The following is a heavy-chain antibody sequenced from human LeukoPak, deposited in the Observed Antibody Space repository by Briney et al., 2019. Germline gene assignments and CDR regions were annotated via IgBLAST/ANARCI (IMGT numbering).Heavy chain of an antibody. Sequence: PGGSLRLSCAASGFTFSSYAMSWVRQAPGKGLEWVSAISGSGGSTYYADSVKGRFTISRDNSKNTLYLQMNSLRAEDTAVYYCAKAPPLYDSSGYTTRLDYWGQGTLVTVSS. CDR1: GFTFSSYA. D-gene: IGHD3-22*01. CDR3: AKAPPLYDSSGYTTRLDY. CDR2: ISGSGGST. V-gene: IGHV3-23*01. J-gene: IGHJ4*02.